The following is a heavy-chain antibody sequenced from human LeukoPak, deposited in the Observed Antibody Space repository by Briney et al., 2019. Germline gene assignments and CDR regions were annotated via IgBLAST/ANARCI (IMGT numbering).Heavy chain of an antibody. V-gene: IGHV3-30-3*01. CDR2: ISYDGSNK. J-gene: IGHJ6*03. CDR1: GFTFSSYA. CDR3: ARNGVVVPAAISYYYYMDV. D-gene: IGHD2-2*01. Sequence: PGRSLRLSCAASGFTFSSYAMHWVRQAPGKGLEWVAVISYDGSNKYYADSVKGRFTISRDNSKNTLYLQMNSLRAEDTAVYYCARNGVVVPAAISYYYYMDVWGKGTTVTVSS.